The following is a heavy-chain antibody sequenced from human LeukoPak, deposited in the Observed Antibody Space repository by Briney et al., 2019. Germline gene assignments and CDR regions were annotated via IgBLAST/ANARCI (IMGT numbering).Heavy chain of an antibody. J-gene: IGHJ4*02. CDR3: ARDADGYED. CDR1: GFSFSNYW. Sequence: GGSLRLSCADSGFSFSNYWMTWVRQAPGKGLEWVANIKEDGSEDYYADSVKGRFAISKDNAKNSLYLQMNNLRAEDTAMYYCARDADGYEDWGQGTLVIVSS. V-gene: IGHV3-7*01. D-gene: IGHD5-24*01. CDR2: IKEDGSED.